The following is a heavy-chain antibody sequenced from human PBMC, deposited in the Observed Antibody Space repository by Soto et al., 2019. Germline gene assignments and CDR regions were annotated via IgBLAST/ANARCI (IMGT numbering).Heavy chain of an antibody. D-gene: IGHD4-17*01. V-gene: IGHV4-30-4*01. J-gene: IGHJ4*02. CDR3: SRGRRTAVTIDY. CDR2: IYYSGST. CDR1: GGSISSGDYY. Sequence: SETLSLTCTVSGGSISSGDYYWSWIRQPPGKGLEWIGYIYYSGSTYYNPSLKSRVTISVDTSKNQFSLKLSSVTAADTAVYYCSRGRRTAVTIDYWGQGTLVTVSS.